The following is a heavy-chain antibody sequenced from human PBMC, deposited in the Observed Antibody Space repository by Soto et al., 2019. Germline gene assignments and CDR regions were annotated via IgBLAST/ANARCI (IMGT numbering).Heavy chain of an antibody. CDR3: AEPVTLVRGINPYSYGLDV. D-gene: IGHD3-10*01. V-gene: IGHV3-23*01. CDR2: ISGGGGST. J-gene: IGHJ6*02. CDR1: GFPFSSYV. Sequence: HGGSLRLSCAVSGFPFSSYVMTWVRQAPGKGLEWVSVISGGGGSTNYAESVKGRFTISRDNSENTLYMQMNSLRAEDTAVYYCAEPVTLVRGINPYSYGLDVWGQGTTVTVAS.